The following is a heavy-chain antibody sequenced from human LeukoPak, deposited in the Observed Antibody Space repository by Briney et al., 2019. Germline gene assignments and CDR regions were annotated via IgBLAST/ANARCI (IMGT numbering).Heavy chain of an antibody. CDR3: ARDHRGAAAGIRGGFDY. Sequence: PSETLSLTCTVSGGSISSYYWSWIRQPAGKGLEWIGYIYYSGSTYYNPSLKSRVTISVDTSKNQFSLKLSSVTAADTAVYYCARDHRGAAAGIRGGFDYWGQGTLVTVSS. V-gene: IGHV4-59*06. CDR1: GGSISSYY. D-gene: IGHD6-13*01. CDR2: IYYSGST. J-gene: IGHJ4*02.